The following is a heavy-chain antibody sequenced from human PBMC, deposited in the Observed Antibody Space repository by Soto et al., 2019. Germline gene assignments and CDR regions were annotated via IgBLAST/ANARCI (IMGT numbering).Heavy chain of an antibody. CDR3: VRDGTKTLRDWFDP. D-gene: IGHD1-1*01. J-gene: IGHJ5*02. Sequence: NPSETLSLTCTFSCASIIGFYWSWIRKSAGKGLEWIGRIYATGTTDYNPSLKSRVMMSVDTSKKQFSLKLRSVTAADTAVYYCVRDGTKTLRDWFDPWGQGISVTVSS. V-gene: IGHV4-4*07. CDR1: CASIIGFY. CDR2: IYATGTT.